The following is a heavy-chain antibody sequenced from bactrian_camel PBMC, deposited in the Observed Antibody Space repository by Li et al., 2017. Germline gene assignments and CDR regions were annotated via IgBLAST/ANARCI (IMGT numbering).Heavy chain of an antibody. J-gene: IGHJ7*01. CDR2: VDSRGTA. Sequence: QLVESGGGSVQAGGSLKLSCEFSGNTNADYCMGWYRQAPGKEKEGVAVVDSRGTASYTETAEGRFTISKDRAKNTLYLQLNSLKSEDTAIYYCTRASGLFYYSDYDEGYGMDFWSKGTQLTVS. CDR1: GNTNADYC. V-gene: IGHV3S53*01. D-gene: IGHD4*01.